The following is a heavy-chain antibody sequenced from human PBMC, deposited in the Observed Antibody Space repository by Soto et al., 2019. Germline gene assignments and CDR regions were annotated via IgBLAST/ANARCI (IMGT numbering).Heavy chain of an antibody. J-gene: IGHJ3*02. Sequence: SETLSLTCAVSGYSISSGNYWGWIRQPPGKGLEWIGSVYHSGSTYYNPSLKSRVTISLDTSKNQVSLRLSSVTAADTAMYYCARARWYDGFDIWGEGTMVTVSS. D-gene: IGHD2-15*01. CDR3: ARARWYDGFDI. CDR2: VYHSGST. CDR1: GYSISSGNY. V-gene: IGHV4-38-2*01.